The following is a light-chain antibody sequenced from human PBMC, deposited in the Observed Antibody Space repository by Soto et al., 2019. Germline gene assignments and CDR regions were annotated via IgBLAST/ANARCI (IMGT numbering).Light chain of an antibody. Sequence: QSVLTQPPSVSAAPGQKVTISCSGGRSNIGDNSVSWYQQLPGEAPKLLIDDNDLRPSGIPDRFSGSRSGTSATLAITGLQTGDEADYYCYSYGGSYTWVFGGGTKLTVL. CDR2: DND. J-gene: IGLJ3*02. V-gene: IGLV1-51*01. CDR1: RSNIGDNS. CDR3: YSYGGSYTWV.